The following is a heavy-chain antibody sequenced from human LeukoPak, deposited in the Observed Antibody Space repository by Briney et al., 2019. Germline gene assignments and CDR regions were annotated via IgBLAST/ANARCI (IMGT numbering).Heavy chain of an antibody. CDR1: TGSISNSSYY. Sequence: SETLSLTCTVSTGSISNSSYYWGRFRQPPGTGLEWIGSIYYSGDTYSTPSLKSRVAISLDTSNNQFSLSLSSVTAADTAVYYCAREVNYGDYGDNAFDIWGQGTMVTVSS. J-gene: IGHJ3*02. CDR3: AREVNYGDYGDNAFDI. V-gene: IGHV4-39*07. CDR2: IYYSGDT. D-gene: IGHD4-17*01.